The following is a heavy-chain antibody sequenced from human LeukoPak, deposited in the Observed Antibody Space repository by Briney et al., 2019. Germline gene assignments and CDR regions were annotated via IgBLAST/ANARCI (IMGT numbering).Heavy chain of an antibody. Sequence: QSGGSLRLSCAASGFTFSSYWMHWVRHAPGKGLVWVSRINSDGSSTIYADSVKGRFTISRDNAKNTLYLQMNSLRAEDTAVYYCARANTIFGVVIRSFDYWGQGTLVTVSS. V-gene: IGHV3-74*01. CDR2: INSDGSST. D-gene: IGHD3-3*01. CDR1: GFTFSSYW. CDR3: ARANTIFGVVIRSFDY. J-gene: IGHJ4*02.